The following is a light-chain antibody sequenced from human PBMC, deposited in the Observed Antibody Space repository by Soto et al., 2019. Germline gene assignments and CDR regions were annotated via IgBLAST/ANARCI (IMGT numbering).Light chain of an antibody. CDR3: QQYNNWPPGT. CDR1: QSVNSN. V-gene: IGKV3-15*01. Sequence: EVVMTQSPATLSVSPGERATLSCRASQSVNSNLAWYQQKPGQAPRLLIYGASTRATGIPARFSGSGSGTEFTLTISSLQSEDFAVYYCQQYNNWPPGTFGQGTKVDIK. J-gene: IGKJ1*01. CDR2: GAS.